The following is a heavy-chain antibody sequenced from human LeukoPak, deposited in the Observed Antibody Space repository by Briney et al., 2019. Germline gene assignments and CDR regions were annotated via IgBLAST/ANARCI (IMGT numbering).Heavy chain of an antibody. V-gene: IGHV3-21*01. CDR1: GLTFSSYS. CDR2: ISSSSSYI. Sequence: SGGSLRLSCAASGLTFSSYSMNWVRQAPGKGLEWVSSISSSSSYIYYADSVKGRFTISRDNAKNSLYLQMNSLRAEDTAVYYCARDRGMTTVSPPIPCDYWGQGTLVTVSS. CDR3: ARDRGMTTVSPPIPCDY. J-gene: IGHJ4*02. D-gene: IGHD4-11*01.